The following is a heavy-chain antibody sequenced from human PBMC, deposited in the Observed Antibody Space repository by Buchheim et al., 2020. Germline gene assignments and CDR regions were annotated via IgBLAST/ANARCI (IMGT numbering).Heavy chain of an antibody. V-gene: IGHV3-66*01. CDR2: IYSGGPT. CDR1: RLPVGSNY. Sequence: EEQVVESGGGLVQPGGSLRLSCAASRLPVGSNYMSWVRQAPGKGLEWVSLIYSGGPTYYADSVKGRFIVSRDNSKDIIYIQMNTLRAEDTAVYYCARGIPAAGTAFGYWGQGTL. D-gene: IGHD6-13*01. CDR3: ARGIPAAGTAFGY. J-gene: IGHJ4*02.